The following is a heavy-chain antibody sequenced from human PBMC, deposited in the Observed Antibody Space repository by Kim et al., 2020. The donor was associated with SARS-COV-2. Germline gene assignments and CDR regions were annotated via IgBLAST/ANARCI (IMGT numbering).Heavy chain of an antibody. CDR3: AKDPGIAEGGMDV. V-gene: IGHV3-9*01. D-gene: IGHD6-13*01. CDR1: GFTFDDYA. CDR2: ISWNSGSI. J-gene: IGHJ6*02. Sequence: GGSLRLSCAASGFTFDDYAMHWVRQAPGKGLEWVSGISWNSGSIGYADSVKGRFTISRDNAKNSLYLQMNSLRAEDTALYYCAKDPGIAEGGMDVWGQGT.